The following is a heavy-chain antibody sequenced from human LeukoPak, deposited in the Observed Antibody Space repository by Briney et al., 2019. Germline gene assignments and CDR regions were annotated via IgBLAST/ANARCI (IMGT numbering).Heavy chain of an antibody. CDR3: AKDSDIDIVATRSWFDP. CDR2: ISWNGVTI. V-gene: IGHV3-9*01. D-gene: IGHD5-12*01. CDR1: GFTFDDYA. Sequence: GGSLRLSCAASGFTFDDYAMHWVRQAPGEGLEWVSGISWNGVTINYADSLRGRFTISRDNAKNSLYLQMNSLRAEDTALYYCAKDSDIDIVATRSWFDPWGQGTLVTVSS. J-gene: IGHJ5*02.